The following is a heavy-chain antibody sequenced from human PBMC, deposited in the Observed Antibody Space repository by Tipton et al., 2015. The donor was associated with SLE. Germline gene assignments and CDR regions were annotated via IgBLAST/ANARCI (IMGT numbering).Heavy chain of an antibody. CDR1: GFTFSSYW. D-gene: IGHD3-10*01. CDR2: MSYDGSNT. V-gene: IGHV3-30-3*01. J-gene: IGHJ6*02. Sequence: SLRLSCAASGFTFSSYWMHWVRQGPGKGLEWVAGMSYDGSNTYYADSVKGRFTISRDNAKNSLYLQMNSLRAEDTAVYYCARAPMVQGVTYYYGMDVWGQGTTVTVSS. CDR3: ARAPMVQGVTYYYGMDV.